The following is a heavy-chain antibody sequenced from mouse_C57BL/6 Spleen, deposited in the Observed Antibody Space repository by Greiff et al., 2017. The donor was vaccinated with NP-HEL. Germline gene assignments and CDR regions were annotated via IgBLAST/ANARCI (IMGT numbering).Heavy chain of an antibody. J-gene: IGHJ3*01. CDR2: IWSGGST. V-gene: IGHV2-2*01. CDR3: ARNPFAY. CDR1: GFSLTSYC. Sequence: VQVVESGPGLVQPSQSLSITCTVSGFSLTSYCVHWVRQSPGKGLEWLGVIWSGGSTDYNAAFISRLSISKDNSKSQVFFKMNSLQADDTAIYYCARNPFAYWGQGTLVTVSA.